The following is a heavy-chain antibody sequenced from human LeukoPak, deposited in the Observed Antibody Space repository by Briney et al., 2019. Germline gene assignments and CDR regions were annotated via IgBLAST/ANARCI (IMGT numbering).Heavy chain of an antibody. CDR1: GGSFSGYY. Sequence: SETLSLTCAVYGGSFSGYYWSWIRQPPGKGLEWIGEINHSGSTNYNPSLKSRVTISVDTSKNQFSLKLSSVTAADTAVYYCARFIAVAGFDIWGQGTMVTVSS. J-gene: IGHJ3*02. D-gene: IGHD6-19*01. CDR3: ARFIAVAGFDI. V-gene: IGHV4-34*01. CDR2: INHSGST.